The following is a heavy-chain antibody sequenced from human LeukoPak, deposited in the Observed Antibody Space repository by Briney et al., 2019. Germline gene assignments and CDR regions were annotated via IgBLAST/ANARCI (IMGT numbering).Heavy chain of an antibody. CDR2: IIPIFGTA. CDR1: GYVFTSYG. CDR3: ARAAAAGLKDYYYYYMDV. D-gene: IGHD6-13*01. V-gene: IGHV1-69*13. Sequence: SVKVSCKASGYVFTSYGISWVRQAPGQGLEWMGGIIPIFGTANYAQKFQGRVTITADESTSTAYMELSSLRSEDTAVYYCARAAAAGLKDYYYYYMDVWGKGTTVTISS. J-gene: IGHJ6*03.